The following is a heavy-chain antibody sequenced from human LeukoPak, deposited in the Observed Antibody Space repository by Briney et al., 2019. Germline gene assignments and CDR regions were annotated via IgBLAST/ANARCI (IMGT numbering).Heavy chain of an antibody. D-gene: IGHD2-15*01. Sequence: GGSLRLSCAASGFTFSSYSMNWVRQAPGKGLECVSSISSSSSYIYYADSVKGRFTISRDNAKNSLYLQMNSLRAEDTAVYYCARSRGGYCSGGSCYSGYYFDYWGQGTLVTVSS. CDR2: ISSSSSYI. J-gene: IGHJ4*02. CDR1: GFTFSSYS. CDR3: ARSRGGYCSGGSCYSGYYFDY. V-gene: IGHV3-21*01.